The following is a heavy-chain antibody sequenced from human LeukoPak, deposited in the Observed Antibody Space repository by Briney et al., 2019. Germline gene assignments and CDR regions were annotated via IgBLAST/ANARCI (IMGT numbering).Heavy chain of an antibody. CDR3: ARHSSPHAGSSSWYDF. CDR2: IYHSGNT. CDR1: GGSISSSTYH. D-gene: IGHD2-15*01. V-gene: IGHV4-39*01. Sequence: PSETLSLTCTVSGGSISSSTYHWGWIRQPPGKGLEWIGSIYHSGNTYDNPSLKSRVTISVDTSKNQFSVKLSSVTAADTAVYYCARHSSPHAGSSSWYDFWGQGTLVTVSS. J-gene: IGHJ5*01.